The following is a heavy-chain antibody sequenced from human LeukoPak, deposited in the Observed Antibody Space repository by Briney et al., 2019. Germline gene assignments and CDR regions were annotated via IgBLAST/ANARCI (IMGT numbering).Heavy chain of an antibody. D-gene: IGHD2-2*01. V-gene: IGHV4-61*02. CDR3: ARIVVVPAAISYYYYMDV. Sequence: SETLSLTCTVSGGSISSGSYYWSWIRQPAGEGLEWIGRIYTSGSTNYNPSLKSRVTISVDTSKNQFSLKLSSVTAADTAVYYCARIVVVPAAISYYYYMDVWGKGTTVTVSS. J-gene: IGHJ6*03. CDR2: IYTSGST. CDR1: GGSISSGSYY.